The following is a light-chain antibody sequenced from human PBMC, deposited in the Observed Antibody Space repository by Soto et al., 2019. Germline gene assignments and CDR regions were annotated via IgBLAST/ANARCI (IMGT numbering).Light chain of an antibody. Sequence: AIRMTQSPSSFSASTGDRVTITCRASQGISSYLAWYQQKPGKAPKLLIYAASTLQSGVPSRFSGSGSGTDFTLTISCLQSEDFATYYCQQYYSYRPFTFGPGTKVDIK. CDR2: AAS. CDR3: QQYYSYRPFT. CDR1: QGISSY. V-gene: IGKV1-8*01. J-gene: IGKJ3*01.